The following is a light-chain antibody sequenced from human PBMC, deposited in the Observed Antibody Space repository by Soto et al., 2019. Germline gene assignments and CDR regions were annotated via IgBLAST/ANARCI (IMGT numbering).Light chain of an antibody. CDR2: AAS. CDR1: QGVRND. Sequence: AIQMTQTPSSLSASVGDRVIITCRASQGVRNDLAWYQQKPGKAPKLLIYAASSLQSGIPSRFSGSGSGTEFTLTITSLQPDDFATYYCQQYNSYPWTFGQGTKVDIK. V-gene: IGKV1-6*01. CDR3: QQYNSYPWT. J-gene: IGKJ1*01.